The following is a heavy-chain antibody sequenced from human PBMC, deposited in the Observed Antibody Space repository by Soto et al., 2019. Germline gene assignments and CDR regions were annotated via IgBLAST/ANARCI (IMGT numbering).Heavy chain of an antibody. CDR3: ARDGGGGLPTAPVAFDI. D-gene: IGHD2-21*02. CDR1: GGTFSSYA. V-gene: IGHV1-69*01. Sequence: QVQLVQSGAEVKKPGSSVKVSCKASGGTFSSYAISWVRQAPGQGLEWMGGIIPIFGTANYAQKFQGRVMITADESTSIAYMELSSPRSEDTAVYYWARDGGGGLPTAPVAFDIWGQGTMVTVSS. CDR2: IIPIFGTA. J-gene: IGHJ3*02.